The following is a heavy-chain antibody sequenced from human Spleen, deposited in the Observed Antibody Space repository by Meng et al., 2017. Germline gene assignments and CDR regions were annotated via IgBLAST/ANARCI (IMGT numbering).Heavy chain of an antibody. CDR3: ARDIRSSDYYDFWSGYFPGWFDP. D-gene: IGHD3-3*01. CDR2: ISSSSSYI. CDR1: GFTFSSYS. Sequence: GGSLRLSCAASGFTFSSYSMNWVRQAPGKGLEWVSSISSSSSYIYYADSVKGRFTISRDNAKNSLYLQMNSLRAEDTAVYYCARDIRSSDYYDFWSGYFPGWFDPWGQGTLVTVSS. V-gene: IGHV3-21*01. J-gene: IGHJ5*02.